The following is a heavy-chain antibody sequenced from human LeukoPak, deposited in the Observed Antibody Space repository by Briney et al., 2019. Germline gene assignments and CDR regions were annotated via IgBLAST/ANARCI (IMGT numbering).Heavy chain of an antibody. CDR1: GFTVSSNY. J-gene: IGHJ3*02. CDR2: IYSGGST. Sequence: GGSLRLSCAASGFTVSSNYMSWVRQAPGKGLEWVSVIYSGGSTYYADSVKGRFTISRDNSKNTLYLQMNGLRAEDTAVYYCAKDPPPSYYYDSSGRDAFDIWGQGTMVTVSS. D-gene: IGHD3-22*01. CDR3: AKDPPPSYYYDSSGRDAFDI. V-gene: IGHV3-66*01.